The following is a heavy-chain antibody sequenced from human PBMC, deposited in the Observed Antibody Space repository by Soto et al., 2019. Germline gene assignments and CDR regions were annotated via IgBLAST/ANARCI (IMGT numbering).Heavy chain of an antibody. CDR1: GGSFSGYY. V-gene: IGHV4-34*01. J-gene: IGHJ5*02. CDR3: ARHNLSPSMVRGVISWFDP. CDR2: INHSGST. Sequence: PSETLSLTCAVYGGSFSGYYWSWIRQPPGKGLEWIGEINHSGSTNYNPSLESRVTISVDTSKNQFSLKLSSVTAADTAVYYCARHNLSPSMVRGVISWFDPWGQGTLVTVSS. D-gene: IGHD3-10*01.